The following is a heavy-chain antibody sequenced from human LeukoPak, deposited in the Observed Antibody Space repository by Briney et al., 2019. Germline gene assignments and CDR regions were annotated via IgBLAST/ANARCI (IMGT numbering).Heavy chain of an antibody. V-gene: IGHV1-69*13. CDR1: GGTFSSYA. CDR2: IIPIFGTA. J-gene: IGHJ4*02. CDR3: ARPMGDVGGGDFYPFDC. Sequence: SVKVSCKASGGTFSSYAISWVRQAPGQGLEWMGGIIPIFGTANYAQKFQGRVTITADESTSTAYMELSSLRSEDTAVYYCARPMGDVGGGDFYPFDCWGQGTLVTVSS. D-gene: IGHD2-21*02.